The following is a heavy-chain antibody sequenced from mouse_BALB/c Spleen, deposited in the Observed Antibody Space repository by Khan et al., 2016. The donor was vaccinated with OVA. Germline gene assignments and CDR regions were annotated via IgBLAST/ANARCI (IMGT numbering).Heavy chain of an antibody. V-gene: IGHV14-1*02. J-gene: IGHJ2*01. Sequence: VQLKQSGTELVRPGALVRLSCTVSGFNIKDYYIHWVKQRPDKGLEWIGWIDPENGNTIYDPKFQGKATITADTSSNTAYLQLSSLTSEDTAVYYWPRSILLYFDYWGQGTPLTVSS. D-gene: IGHD2-3*01. CDR3: PRSILLYFDY. CDR2: IDPENGNT. CDR1: GFNIKDYY.